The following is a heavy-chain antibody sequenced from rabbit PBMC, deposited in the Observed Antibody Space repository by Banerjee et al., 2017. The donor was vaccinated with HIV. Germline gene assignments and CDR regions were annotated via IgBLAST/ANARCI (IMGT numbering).Heavy chain of an antibody. CDR3: ASRASSSDYGGTRLDR. V-gene: IGHV1S7*01. J-gene: IGHJ3*01. CDR1: GFDFSSYY. Sequence: QLVESGGGLVQPGGSLKLSCKASGFDFSSYYMSWVRQAPGKGLEWIGYIDPVFGSTYYASWVNGRFTISSHNAQNTLYLQLNSLTAADTATYFCASRASSSDYGGTRLDRWGPGTLVTVS. D-gene: IGHD1-1*01. CDR2: IDPVFGST.